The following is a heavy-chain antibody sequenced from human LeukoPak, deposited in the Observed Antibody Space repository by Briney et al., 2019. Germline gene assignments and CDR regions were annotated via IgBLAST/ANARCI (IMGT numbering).Heavy chain of an antibody. CDR3: ARAPTRRYDSSGYYWWFFDY. CDR2: IYYSGST. V-gene: IGHV4-39*07. J-gene: IGHJ4*02. CDR1: GGSISSSSYY. Sequence: SETLSLTCTVSGGSISSSSYYWGWIRQPPGKGLEWIGSIYYSGSTYYNPSLKSRVTISVDTSKNQFSLKLSSVTAADTAVYYCARAPTRRYDSSGYYWWFFDYWGQGTLVTVSS. D-gene: IGHD3-22*01.